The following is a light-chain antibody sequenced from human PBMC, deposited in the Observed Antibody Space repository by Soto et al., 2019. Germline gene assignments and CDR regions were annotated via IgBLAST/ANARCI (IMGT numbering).Light chain of an antibody. V-gene: IGKV3-20*01. CDR2: GAS. J-gene: IGKJ4*01. Sequence: EMVLTQSPDTLSLSPGERATLSCKASQSVSSSYLAWYQQRPGQAPRLLIHGASKRATGIPDRFSGRGSGTDFTLTISRLEPEDFAVYFCQQFGTTPTFGGGTKVDIK. CDR1: QSVSSSY. CDR3: QQFGTTPT.